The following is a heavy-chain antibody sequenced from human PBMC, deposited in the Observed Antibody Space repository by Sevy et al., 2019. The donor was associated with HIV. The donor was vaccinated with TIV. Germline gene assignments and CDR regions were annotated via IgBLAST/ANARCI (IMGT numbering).Heavy chain of an antibody. Sequence: GGSLRLSCAASGFTFSSYWMIWVRQAPGKGLEWVANIKQDMSEKYYADSVKGRFTISRDNARNSLYLQMESLRAEDTAVYYCARAQQVTMLVVIGGLYFDFWGQRTLVTVSS. CDR3: ARAQQVTMLVVIGGLYFDF. CDR2: IKQDMSEK. CDR1: GFTFSSYW. J-gene: IGHJ4*02. D-gene: IGHD3-22*01. V-gene: IGHV3-7*01.